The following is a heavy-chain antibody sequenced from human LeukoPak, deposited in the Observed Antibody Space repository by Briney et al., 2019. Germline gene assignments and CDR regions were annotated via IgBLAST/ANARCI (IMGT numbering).Heavy chain of an antibody. CDR2: IYSRGST. Sequence: NPSETLSLTCTVSGGSIKGYYWSWIRQPAGKGLEWIGRIYSRGSTNYNPSLKSRVTMSVDTSKNQFSPKLRSVTAADTAVYFCAREEAGSGSYGDHKTGDYWGQGTLVTVSS. CDR1: GGSIKGYY. J-gene: IGHJ4*02. CDR3: AREEAGSGSYGDHKTGDY. V-gene: IGHV4-4*07. D-gene: IGHD3-10*01.